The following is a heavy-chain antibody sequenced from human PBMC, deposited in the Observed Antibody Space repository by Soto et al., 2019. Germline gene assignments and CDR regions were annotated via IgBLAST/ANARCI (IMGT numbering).Heavy chain of an antibody. J-gene: IGHJ1*01. V-gene: IGHV3-23*01. Sequence: EVQLLESGGGLVQPGGSLRLSCAASGFTFSSYDMSWVRQAPGKGLEWVSAISGSGGTTYYADSVKGRFTISRDNSKNTLYLQMNSLRAEDAAVYYCAKDRAETTPAYFQHWGQITIVTVSS. CDR1: GFTFSSYD. D-gene: IGHD1-1*01. CDR2: ISGSGGTT. CDR3: AKDRAETTPAYFQH.